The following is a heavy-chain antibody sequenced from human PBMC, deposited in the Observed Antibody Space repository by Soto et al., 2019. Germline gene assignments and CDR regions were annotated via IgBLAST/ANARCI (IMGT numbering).Heavy chain of an antibody. Sequence: QVQLVESGGGVVQPGRSLRLSCAASGFTFSSYGMHWVRQAPGKGLEWVAVIWYDGSNKYYADSVKGRFTISRDNSKNTLYLQMNSLRAEDTAVYYCARDMEETKAVVPAINGGLWRGFYYYYGMDVWGQGTTVTVSS. CDR1: GFTFSSYG. D-gene: IGHD2-2*01. J-gene: IGHJ6*02. CDR3: ARDMEETKAVVPAINGGLWRGFYYYYGMDV. V-gene: IGHV3-33*01. CDR2: IWYDGSNK.